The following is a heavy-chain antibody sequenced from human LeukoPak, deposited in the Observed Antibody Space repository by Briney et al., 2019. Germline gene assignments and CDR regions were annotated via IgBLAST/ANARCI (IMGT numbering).Heavy chain of an antibody. D-gene: IGHD6-19*01. CDR3: AKDPIAVAGGGWFDP. CDR2: ISGSGGST. J-gene: IGHJ5*02. V-gene: IGHV3-23*01. CDR1: GFTFSSYA. Sequence: GGSLRLSCAASGFTFSSYAMSWVRQAPGKGLEWVSAISGSGGSTYYADSVKGRFTISRDNSKNMLYLQMNSLRAEDTAVYYCAKDPIAVAGGGWFDPWGQGTLVTVSS.